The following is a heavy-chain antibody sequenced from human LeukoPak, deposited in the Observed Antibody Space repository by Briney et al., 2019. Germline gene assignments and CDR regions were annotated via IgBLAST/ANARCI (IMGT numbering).Heavy chain of an antibody. CDR3: ARLTGNEFDP. Sequence: SQTLSLTCAVSGGSISSGGYSWSWIRQPPGKGLEWIGYIYHSESTYYNPSLKSRVIISVDRSKNQFSLKLNSVTAADTAVYYCARLTGNEFDPWGQGTLVTVSS. J-gene: IGHJ5*02. D-gene: IGHD3-9*01. CDR2: IYHSEST. V-gene: IGHV4-30-2*01. CDR1: GGSISSGGYS.